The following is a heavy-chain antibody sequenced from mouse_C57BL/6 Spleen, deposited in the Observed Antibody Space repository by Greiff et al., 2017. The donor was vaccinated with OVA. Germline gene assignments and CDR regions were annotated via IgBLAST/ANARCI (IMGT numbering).Heavy chain of an antibody. CDR2: INPSNGGT. V-gene: IGHV1-53*01. CDR3: ARDYYGSSPWFAY. CDR1: GYTFTSYW. Sequence: VQLQQPGTELVKPGASVKLSCKASGYTFTSYWMHWVKQRPGQGLEWIGNINPSNGGTNYNEKFKSKATLTVDKSSSTAYMQLSSLTSEDSAVDYCARDYYGSSPWFAYWGQGTLVTVSA. D-gene: IGHD1-1*01. J-gene: IGHJ3*01.